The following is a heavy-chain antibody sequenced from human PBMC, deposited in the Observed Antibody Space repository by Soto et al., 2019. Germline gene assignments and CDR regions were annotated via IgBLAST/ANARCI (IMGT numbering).Heavy chain of an antibody. D-gene: IGHD3-22*01. CDR2: ISDSGGST. CDR3: AKPISGYYAPSDH. CDR1: GFTFSSFA. J-gene: IGHJ4*02. Sequence: GGSLRLSCAASGFTFSSFAMSWVRQAPGKGLEWVSVISDSGGSTYYADSVRGRFTISRDNSKSTLFLQMNSLRGDDTAIYYCAKPISGYYAPSDHWGQGPQVTVSS. V-gene: IGHV3-23*01.